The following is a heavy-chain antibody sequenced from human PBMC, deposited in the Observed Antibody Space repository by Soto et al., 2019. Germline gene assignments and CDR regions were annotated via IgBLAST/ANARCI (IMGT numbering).Heavy chain of an antibody. CDR3: ERTSAAGKYYYGMEV. D-gene: IGHD6-13*01. CDR2: IYPGDSDT. Sequence: PGESLKISCKGSGYSFTSYWIGWVRQMPGKGLEWMGIIYPGDSDTRYSPSFQGQVTISADKSISTAYLQWSSLKASDTAMYYCERTSAAGKYYYGMEVWGQGTTVTVSS. J-gene: IGHJ6*02. CDR1: GYSFTSYW. V-gene: IGHV5-51*01.